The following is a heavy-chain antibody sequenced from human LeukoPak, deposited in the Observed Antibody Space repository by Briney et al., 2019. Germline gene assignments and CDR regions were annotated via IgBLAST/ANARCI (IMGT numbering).Heavy chain of an antibody. CDR3: TRSPSLGGRYWGFDY. J-gene: IGHJ4*02. CDR1: GFTFSTYW. V-gene: IGHV3-74*01. D-gene: IGHD1-26*01. Sequence: GGSLRLSCAASGFTFSTYWMHWVRQAPGKGLVWVSRLSPDGSSSIYADSVKGRFTVSRDNAKNTLYLQMNSLRAEETAVYYCTRSPSLGGRYWGFDYWGQGALVTVSS. CDR2: LSPDGSSS.